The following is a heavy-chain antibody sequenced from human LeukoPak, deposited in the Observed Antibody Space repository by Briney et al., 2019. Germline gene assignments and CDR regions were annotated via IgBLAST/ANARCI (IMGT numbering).Heavy chain of an antibody. D-gene: IGHD1-14*01. CDR1: VYTSTRYG. J-gene: IGHJ4*02. CDR2: ICAYIGET. Sequence: ASLTVSSTASVYTSTRYGSSSVRQAPGQGVEWMGWICAYIGETKYAQTLQGRVTTTTDTSTSTPYIELRRPISDDTPVYYCARDNGHPRTNRWVRIPRFDYWGQGTLVTVSS. V-gene: IGHV1-18*01. CDR3: ARDNGHPRTNRWVRIPRFDY.